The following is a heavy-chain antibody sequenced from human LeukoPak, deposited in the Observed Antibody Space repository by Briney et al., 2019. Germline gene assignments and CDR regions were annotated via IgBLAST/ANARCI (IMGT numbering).Heavy chain of an antibody. Sequence: GGSLRLSCAASGFSFSCYAMRWVRQAPGKGLEWVSTISDNGGSTYYADSVKGRFTISRDNSKNTLYLQTNSLRAEDTAVYYCAKPPPDSSSWLFDYWGRGGLVTVSS. CDR1: GFSFSCYA. J-gene: IGHJ4*02. D-gene: IGHD6-13*01. V-gene: IGHV3-23*01. CDR3: AKPPPDSSSWLFDY. CDR2: ISDNGGST.